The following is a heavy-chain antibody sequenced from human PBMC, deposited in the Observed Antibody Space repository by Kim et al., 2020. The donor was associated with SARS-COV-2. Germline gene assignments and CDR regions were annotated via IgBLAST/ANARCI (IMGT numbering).Heavy chain of an antibody. CDR3: VNALLPGYSSSWYGLDP. V-gene: IGHV3-64D*06. J-gene: IGHJ5*02. CDR2: ISSNGGST. Sequence: GGSLRLSCSASGFTFSSYAMHWVRQAPGKGLEYVSAISSNGGSTYYADSVKGRFTISRDNSKNTLYLQMSSLRAEDTAVYYCVNALLPGYSSSWYGLDPWGQGTLVTVSS. D-gene: IGHD6-13*01. CDR1: GFTFSSYA.